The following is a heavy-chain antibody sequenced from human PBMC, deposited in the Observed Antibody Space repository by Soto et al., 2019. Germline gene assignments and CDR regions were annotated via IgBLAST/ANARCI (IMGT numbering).Heavy chain of an antibody. CDR1: GGSISNSH. CDR3: VRDKGMADL. D-gene: IGHD6-13*01. J-gene: IGHJ5*02. CDR2: VYSSGDT. Sequence: QVHLQESGPGLVKPSETLSLSCTISGGSISNSHWSWIRQPAGKGLEWIGRVYSSGDTNYTPSLESRVTMSVDTSNNPFSLKLTSVTAADTAVYYCVRDKGMADLWGQGTLVSVSS. V-gene: IGHV4-4*07.